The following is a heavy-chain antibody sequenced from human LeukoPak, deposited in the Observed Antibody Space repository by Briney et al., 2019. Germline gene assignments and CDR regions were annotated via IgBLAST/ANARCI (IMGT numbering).Heavy chain of an antibody. D-gene: IGHD5-12*01. CDR1: GFTFSGSA. CDR2: IRSKANSYAT. CDR3: TRHVPNNGYANFDY. J-gene: IGHJ4*02. Sequence: GGTLRLSCAASGFTFSGSAMHWVRQASGKGLEWVGRIRSKANSYATAYAASVKGRFTIFRDDSKNTAYLQMNSLKTEDTAVYYCTRHVPNNGYANFDYWGQGTLVTVSS. V-gene: IGHV3-73*01.